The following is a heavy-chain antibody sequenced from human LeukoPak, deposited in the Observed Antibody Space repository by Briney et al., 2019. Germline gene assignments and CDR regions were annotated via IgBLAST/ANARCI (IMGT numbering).Heavy chain of an antibody. J-gene: IGHJ4*02. D-gene: IGHD3-9*01. V-gene: IGHV4-59*01. Sequence: PSETLSLTCTVSGGSISSYYWSWIRQPPGKGLEWIGYIYYSGSNNYNPSLKSRVTISVDPSKNQFSLKLSSVTAADTAVYYCARGGDILTGYYDYWGQGTLVTVSS. CDR2: IYYSGSN. CDR1: GGSISSYY. CDR3: ARGGDILTGYYDY.